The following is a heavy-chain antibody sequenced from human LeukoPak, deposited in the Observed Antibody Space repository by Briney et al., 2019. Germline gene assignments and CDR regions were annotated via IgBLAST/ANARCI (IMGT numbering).Heavy chain of an antibody. CDR2: IYYSGST. D-gene: IGHD5-24*01. Sequence: SETLSLTCTVSGGSISNYYWSWIRQPPGKGLEWIGYIYYSGSTNYNPSLKSRVTISVDTSKNQFSLKLSSVTAADTAVYYCARVRDGYNYWFDPWGQGTLVTVSS. V-gene: IGHV4-59*01. CDR3: ARVRDGYNYWFDP. CDR1: GGSISNYY. J-gene: IGHJ5*02.